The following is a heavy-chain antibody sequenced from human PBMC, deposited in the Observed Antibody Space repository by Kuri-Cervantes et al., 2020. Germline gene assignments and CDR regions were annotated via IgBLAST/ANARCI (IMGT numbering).Heavy chain of an antibody. CDR1: GYTFTGYY. V-gene: IGHV1-2*02. CDR3: ARDGGYCSGGSCYEWFDP. J-gene: IGHJ5*02. CDR2: INPNSGGT. Sequence: ASVKVSCKASGYTFTGYYMHWVRQAPGQGLEWMGWINPNSGGTSYAQKFQGRVTMTRDTSISTAYMELSRLRSDDTAVYYCARDGGYCSGGSCYEWFDPWGQGTLVTVSS. D-gene: IGHD2-15*01.